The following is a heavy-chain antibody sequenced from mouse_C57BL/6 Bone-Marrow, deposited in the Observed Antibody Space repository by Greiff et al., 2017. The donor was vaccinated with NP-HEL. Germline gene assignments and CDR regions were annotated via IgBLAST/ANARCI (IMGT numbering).Heavy chain of an antibody. CDR2: ISGGGGNT. V-gene: IGHV5-9*01. CDR1: GFTFSSYT. D-gene: IGHD1-2*01. J-gene: IGHJ3*01. CDR3: ARDYGPRGFAY. Sequence: EVQRVESGGGLVKPGGSLKLSCAASGFTFSSYTMSWVRQTPEKRLEWVATISGGGGNTYYPDSVKGRFTISRDNAKNTLYLQMSSLRSEDTALYYCARDYGPRGFAYWGQGTLVTVSA.